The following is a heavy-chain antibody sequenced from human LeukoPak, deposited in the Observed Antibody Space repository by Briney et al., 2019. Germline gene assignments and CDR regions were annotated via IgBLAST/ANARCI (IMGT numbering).Heavy chain of an antibody. CDR3: ARDRPGDEAFDI. CDR2: IDANSANT. J-gene: IGHJ3*02. CDR1: GYTFTTYG. V-gene: IGHV1-18*01. D-gene: IGHD3-10*01. Sequence: GASVKVSCKASGYTFTTYGVSWVRQAPGQGLEWMGWIDANSANTNYVQKFQGRVTMTTDTSTSTAYMELRSLRSDDTAVYYCARDRPGDEAFDIWGLGTTVTVSS.